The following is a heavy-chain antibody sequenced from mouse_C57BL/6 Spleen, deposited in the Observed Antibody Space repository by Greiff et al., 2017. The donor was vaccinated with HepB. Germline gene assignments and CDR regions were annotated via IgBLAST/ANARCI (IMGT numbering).Heavy chain of an antibody. CDR3: ARGDYRDFDY. Sequence: QVQLQQPGAELVMPGASVKLSCKASGYTFTSYWMHWVKQRPGQGLEWIGEIDPSDSYTNYNQKFKGKSTLTVDKSSSTAYMQLSSLTSEDSAVYYCARGDYRDFDYWGQGTTLTVSS. J-gene: IGHJ2*01. CDR1: GYTFTSYW. D-gene: IGHD2-12*01. CDR2: IDPSDSYT. V-gene: IGHV1-69*01.